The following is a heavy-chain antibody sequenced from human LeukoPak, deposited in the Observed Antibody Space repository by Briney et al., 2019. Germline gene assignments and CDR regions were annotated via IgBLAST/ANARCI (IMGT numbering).Heavy chain of an antibody. J-gene: IGHJ5*01. Sequence: SETLSLTCAVYGGSFSGYYWGWIRQPPGKGLEWIGNIYYSGTTYYNPSLKSRVTISVDTSKNQFSLKVSSVTAADRAVYYCARSGQQRNWFDSWGQGTLVTVSS. CDR3: ARSGQQRNWFDS. V-gene: IGHV4-34*01. CDR2: IYYSGTT. D-gene: IGHD1-1*01. CDR1: GGSFSGYY.